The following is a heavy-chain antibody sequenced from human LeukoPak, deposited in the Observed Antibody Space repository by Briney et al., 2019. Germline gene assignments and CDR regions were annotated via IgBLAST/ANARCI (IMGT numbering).Heavy chain of an antibody. J-gene: IGHJ4*02. D-gene: IGHD2-15*01. Sequence: GASVKVSCKASGYTFTNYEINWVRQATGQGLEWMGWMNPNSGDTAYAQKFQGRITMTRSTSISTAYMELSSLRAEDTAVYYCAKVGLYCSGGSCYSRKSYYFDYWGQGTLVTVSS. CDR2: MNPNSGDT. CDR3: AKVGLYCSGGSCYSRKSYYFDY. CDR1: GYTFTNYE. V-gene: IGHV1-8*01.